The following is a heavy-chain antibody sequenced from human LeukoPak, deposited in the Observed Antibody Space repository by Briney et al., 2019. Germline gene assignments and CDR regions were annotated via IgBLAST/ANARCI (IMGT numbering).Heavy chain of an antibody. Sequence: PGGSLRLTCAASGFTFSSYSMNWVRQAPGKGLEWVSSISSSSSYIYYADSVKGRFTISRDNAKNSLYLQMNSLRAEDTAVYYCAELGITMIGGVWGKGTTVTISS. CDR1: GFTFSSYS. D-gene: IGHD3-10*02. CDR3: AELGITMIGGV. CDR2: ISSSSSYI. V-gene: IGHV3-21*01. J-gene: IGHJ6*04.